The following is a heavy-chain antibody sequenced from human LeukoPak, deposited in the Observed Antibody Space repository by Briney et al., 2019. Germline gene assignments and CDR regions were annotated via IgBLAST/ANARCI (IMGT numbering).Heavy chain of an antibody. Sequence: GGSLRLSCAASGFTLSSYAMSWVRQAPGKGLEWVSAISGSGGSTYYADSVKGRFTISRDNSKNTLYLQMNSLRAEDTAVYYCAKGPDQQQLVHRVYYYYGMDVWGQGTTVTVSS. J-gene: IGHJ6*02. CDR2: ISGSGGST. D-gene: IGHD6-13*01. V-gene: IGHV3-23*01. CDR3: AKGPDQQQLVHRVYYYYGMDV. CDR1: GFTLSSYA.